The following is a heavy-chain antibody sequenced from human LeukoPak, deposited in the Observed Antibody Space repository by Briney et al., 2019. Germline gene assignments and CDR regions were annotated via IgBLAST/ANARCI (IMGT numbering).Heavy chain of an antibody. CDR3: ARTVVVVAAVDY. J-gene: IGHJ4*02. CDR2: ISSSGGTI. CDR1: GFTFSDYY. D-gene: IGHD2-15*01. Sequence: GGSLRLSCAASGFTFSDYYMSWIRRAPGKGLEWVSYISSSGGTIYYADSVKGRFTISRDNAKNSLYLQMNSLRAEDTAVYYCARTVVVVAAVDYWGQGTLVTVSS. V-gene: IGHV3-11*01.